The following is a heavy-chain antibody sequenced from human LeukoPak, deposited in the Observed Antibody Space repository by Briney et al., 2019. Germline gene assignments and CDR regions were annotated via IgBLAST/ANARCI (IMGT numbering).Heavy chain of an antibody. CDR2: ISYDGSNK. CDR1: GFTFSSYS. D-gene: IGHD5-18*01. J-gene: IGHJ4*02. CDR3: AKDKGYSYGYGYYFDY. V-gene: IGHV3-30*18. Sequence: GGSLRLSCAASGFTFSSYSMHWVRQAPGKGLEWAAVISYDGSNKYYADSVKGRFTISRDNSKNTLYLQMNSLRAEDTAVYYCAKDKGYSYGYGYYFDYWGQGTLVTVSS.